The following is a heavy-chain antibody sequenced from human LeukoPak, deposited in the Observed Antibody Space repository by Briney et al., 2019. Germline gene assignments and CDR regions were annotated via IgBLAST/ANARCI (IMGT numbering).Heavy chain of an antibody. CDR2: INTDGSST. D-gene: IGHD6-13*01. J-gene: IGHJ5*02. CDR1: GFTFSSYW. V-gene: IGHV3-74*01. Sequence: SGGSLRLSCAASGFTFSSYWMRWVRQAPGKGLVWVSRINTDGSSTSYADSVKGRFTISRDNAKNTLYLQMNSLRAEDTAVYYCARESGIAAALDLWGQGTLVTVSS. CDR3: ARESGIAAALDL.